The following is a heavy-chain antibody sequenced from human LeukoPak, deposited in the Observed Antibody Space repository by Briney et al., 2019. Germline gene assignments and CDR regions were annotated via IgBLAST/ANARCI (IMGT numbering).Heavy chain of an antibody. CDR2: INPNSGGT. J-gene: IGHJ4*02. CDR1: GYTFTGYY. CDR3: ARVYPSIAVAGRLTKHYFDY. D-gene: IGHD6-19*01. Sequence: GASVKVSCKASGYTFTGYYMHWVRQAPGQGLEWMGWINPNSGGTNYAQKFQGRVTMTRDTSISTAYMELSRLRSDDTAVYYCARVYPSIAVAGRLTKHYFDYWGQGTLVTVSS. V-gene: IGHV1-2*02.